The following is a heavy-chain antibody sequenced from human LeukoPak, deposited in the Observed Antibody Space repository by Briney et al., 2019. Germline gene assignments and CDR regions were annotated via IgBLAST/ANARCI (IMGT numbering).Heavy chain of an antibody. CDR3: ATDLGYSYGYQVLFRAFDP. CDR2: ISWNSGSI. Sequence: GGSLRLSCAASGFTFDDYAMHWVRQAPGKGLEWVSGISWNSGSIGYADSVKGRFTISRDNAKNSLYLQMNSLRAEDTAVYYCATDLGYSYGYQVLFRAFDPWGQGTLVTVSS. V-gene: IGHV3-9*01. CDR1: GFTFDDYA. D-gene: IGHD5-18*01. J-gene: IGHJ5*02.